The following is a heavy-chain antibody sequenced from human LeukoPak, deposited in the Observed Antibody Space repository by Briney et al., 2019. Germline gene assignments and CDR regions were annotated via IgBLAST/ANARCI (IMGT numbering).Heavy chain of an antibody. Sequence: GGSLRLSCAASGFTFSSYWMSWVRQAPGKGLEWVASIKQDGSETYYVDSVKGRFTISRDNAENSLYLQMNSLSVEDTAVYYCARYRDSSSSSSVRLDYWGQGTLVTVSS. D-gene: IGHD3-22*01. CDR2: IKQDGSET. V-gene: IGHV3-7*01. CDR3: ARYRDSSSSSSVRLDY. CDR1: GFTFSSYW. J-gene: IGHJ4*02.